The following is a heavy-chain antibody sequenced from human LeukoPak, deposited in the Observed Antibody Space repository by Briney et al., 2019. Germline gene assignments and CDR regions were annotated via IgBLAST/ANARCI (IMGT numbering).Heavy chain of an antibody. CDR3: ARHGGAYSFDS. CDR2: IYYIGST. CDR1: GGSISSYY. V-gene: IGHV4-59*08. J-gene: IGHJ4*02. Sequence: PSETLSLTCTVPGGSISSYYWSWVRQPPGKGLEWIGCIYYIGSTNYNPSLKSRVTISVDTSKNQFSLKLSSVTAADTAVYYCARHGGAYSFDSWGQGTLVTVSS. D-gene: IGHD4-11*01.